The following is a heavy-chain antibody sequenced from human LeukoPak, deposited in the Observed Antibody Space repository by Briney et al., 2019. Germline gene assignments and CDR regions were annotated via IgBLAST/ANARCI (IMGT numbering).Heavy chain of an antibody. D-gene: IGHD3/OR15-3a*01. CDR3: ARDRAANQDWVEFDP. J-gene: IGHJ5*02. Sequence: GGSLRLSCAVSGFRVSDYCMSWVRQAPGKGLEWVGLIRDSGEAFYADFARGRFAISRDESENTLYLQMDSLRVEDTAVYFCARDRAANQDWVEFDPWGQGTPVIVSS. CDR2: IRDSGEA. V-gene: IGHV3-66*03. CDR1: GFRVSDYC.